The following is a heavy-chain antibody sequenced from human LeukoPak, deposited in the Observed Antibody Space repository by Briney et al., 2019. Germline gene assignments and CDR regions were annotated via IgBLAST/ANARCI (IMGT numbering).Heavy chain of an antibody. CDR2: IKQDGSEK. D-gene: IGHD2-2*01. V-gene: IGHV3-7*01. CDR3: AGYGVVVPAARDAFDI. CDR1: GFTFSSNA. Sequence: GGSLRLSCAASGFTFSSNAMHWVRQAPGKGLEWVANIKQDGSEKHYVDSVKGRFTISRDNAKNSLYLQMNSLRAEDTAVYYCAGYGVVVPAARDAFDIWGQGTMVTISS. J-gene: IGHJ3*02.